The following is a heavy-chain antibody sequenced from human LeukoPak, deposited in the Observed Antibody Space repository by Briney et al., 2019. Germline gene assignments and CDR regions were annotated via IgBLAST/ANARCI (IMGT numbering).Heavy chain of an antibody. Sequence: GGSLRLSCAASGFSVSSNYMSWVRQAPGKGLEWVSVIYANGDAYYADSLQGRFTISRDNSKNTLYLQMNSLRAEDTAVYYCASAYYGDYGNYWGQGTLVTVSS. D-gene: IGHD4-17*01. CDR1: GFSVSSNY. V-gene: IGHV3-66*01. J-gene: IGHJ4*02. CDR3: ASAYYGDYGNY. CDR2: IYANGDA.